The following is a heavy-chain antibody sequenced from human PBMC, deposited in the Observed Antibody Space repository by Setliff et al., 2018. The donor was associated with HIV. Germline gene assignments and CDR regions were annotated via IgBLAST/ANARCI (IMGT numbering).Heavy chain of an antibody. D-gene: IGHD6-19*01. Sequence: SSETLSLTCAVFGGSFTDIGGSFTDYYWIWIRQPPGKGLEWIGEINHSGSTHYNPSLKSRFTISVDTSKNQFSLNLNSVTAADTAMYYCGRQFRYPSIAVAGIDYWGQGTLVTVSS. V-gene: IGHV4-34*01. J-gene: IGHJ4*02. CDR2: INHSGST. CDR1: GGSFTDIGGSFTDYY. CDR3: GRQFRYPSIAVAGIDY.